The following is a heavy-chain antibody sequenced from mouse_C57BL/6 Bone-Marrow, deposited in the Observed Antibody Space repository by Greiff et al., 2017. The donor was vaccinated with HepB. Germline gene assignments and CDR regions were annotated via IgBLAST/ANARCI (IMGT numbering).Heavy chain of an antibody. V-gene: IGHV1-19*01. CDR3: ARSLSSYYAMDY. CDR1: GYTFTDYY. Sequence: VQLQQSGPVLVKPGASVKMSCKASGYTFTDYYMNWVKQSHGKSLEWIGVINPYNGGTSYNQKFKGKATLTVDKSSSTAYMELNSLTSEDSAVYYRARSLSSYYAMDYWGQGTSVTVSS. CDR2: INPYNGGT. D-gene: IGHD2-12*01. J-gene: IGHJ4*01.